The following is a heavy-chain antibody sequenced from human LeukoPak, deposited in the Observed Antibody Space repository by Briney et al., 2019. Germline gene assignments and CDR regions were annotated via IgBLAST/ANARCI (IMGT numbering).Heavy chain of an antibody. CDR1: GGSLSSYY. CDR2: IYYSGST. V-gene: IGHV4-59*01. J-gene: IGHJ6*03. Sequence: SETLSLTCTVSGGSLSSYYWSWIRQPPGKGLEWIGYIYYSGSTNYNPSLKSRVTISVDTSKNQFSLKLSSVTAADTAVYYCARGRGPYYYYYMDVWGKGTTVTVSS. CDR3: ARGRGPYYYYYMDV.